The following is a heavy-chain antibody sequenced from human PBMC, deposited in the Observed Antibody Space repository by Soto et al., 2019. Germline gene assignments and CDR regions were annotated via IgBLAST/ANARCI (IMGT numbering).Heavy chain of an antibody. J-gene: IGHJ4*02. CDR1: GFTFSSYA. Sequence: GGSLRLSCAASGFTFSSYAMSWVRQAPGKGLEWVSAFRGDGTGAHYADSVKGRFTISRENSNNTLYLQLSSLRPEDTAVYYCARTTAVAGTPEFDYWGQGALVTVSS. V-gene: IGHV3-23*01. CDR2: FRGDGTGA. D-gene: IGHD6-19*01. CDR3: ARTTAVAGTPEFDY.